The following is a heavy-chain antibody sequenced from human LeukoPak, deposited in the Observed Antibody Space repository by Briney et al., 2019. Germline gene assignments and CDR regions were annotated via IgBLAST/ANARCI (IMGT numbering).Heavy chain of an antibody. D-gene: IGHD5-24*01. CDR2: ISSSSSTI. V-gene: IGHV3-48*01. Sequence: GGSLRLTCADSGFTFSSYSMNWVGQAPGKGLERVSYISSSSSTIYYADSVKGRFTISRDNAKNSLYLQMNSLRAEDTAVYYCARGLYVEMVTAFDPWRQGTLVTVSS. J-gene: IGHJ5*02. CDR3: ARGLYVEMVTAFDP. CDR1: GFTFSSYS.